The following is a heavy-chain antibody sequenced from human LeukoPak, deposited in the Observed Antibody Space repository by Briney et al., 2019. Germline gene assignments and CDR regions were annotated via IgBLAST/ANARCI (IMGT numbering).Heavy chain of an antibody. J-gene: IGHJ4*02. CDR3: AKGAEKGY. CDR2: ISSSGSTI. CDR1: GFTFSSYE. Sequence: GGSLRLSCAASGFTFSSYEMNWVRQAPGKGLEWVSYISSSGSTIYYAVSVKGRFTISRDNAKTSLYLQMNSLRAEDTAVYCCAKGAEKGYWGQGTLVTVSS. D-gene: IGHD1-14*01. V-gene: IGHV3-48*03.